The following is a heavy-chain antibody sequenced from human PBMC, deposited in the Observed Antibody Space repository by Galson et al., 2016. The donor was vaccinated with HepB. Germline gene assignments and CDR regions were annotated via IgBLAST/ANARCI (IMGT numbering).Heavy chain of an antibody. Sequence: SVKVSCKASGGTFSSYAISWVRQAPGQGLEWMGGIIPIFGTANYAQKFQGRVTITADESTSTAYMELSSLRSEDTAVYYCARGTTDFWSGRYYYGMDVWGQGTTVTVSS. CDR3: ARGTTDFWSGRYYYGMDV. D-gene: IGHD3-3*01. V-gene: IGHV1-69*13. CDR1: GGTFSSYA. J-gene: IGHJ6*02. CDR2: IIPIFGTA.